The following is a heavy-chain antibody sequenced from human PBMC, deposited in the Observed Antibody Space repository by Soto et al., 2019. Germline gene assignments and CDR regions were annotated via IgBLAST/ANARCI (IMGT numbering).Heavy chain of an antibody. CDR1: GGSISSGGYC. J-gene: IGHJ6*02. CDR2: IYYSGST. D-gene: IGHD3-22*01. V-gene: IGHV4-31*03. Sequence: PSETLSLTCTVSGGSISSGGYCWSWIRQHPGKGLEWIGYIYYSGSTYYNPSLKSRVTISVDTSKNQFSLKLSSVTAADTAVYYCARDRYYYDSSGYPTQNYYGMDVWGQGTTVTVSS. CDR3: ARDRYYYDSSGYPTQNYYGMDV.